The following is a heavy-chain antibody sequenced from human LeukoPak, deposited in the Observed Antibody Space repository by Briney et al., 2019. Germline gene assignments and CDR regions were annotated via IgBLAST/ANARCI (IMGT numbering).Heavy chain of an antibody. V-gene: IGHV3-30*18. D-gene: IGHD6-6*01. CDR3: AKDCPTGAALDY. J-gene: IGHJ4*02. Sequence: GGSLRLSCAASGFTFSSYGMHWVRQAPGKGLEWVAVISYDGSNKYYADSVKGRFTISRDNSKNTLYLQMNSLRAEDTAVYYCAKDCPTGAALDYWGQGTLVTVSS. CDR1: GFTFSSYG. CDR2: ISYDGSNK.